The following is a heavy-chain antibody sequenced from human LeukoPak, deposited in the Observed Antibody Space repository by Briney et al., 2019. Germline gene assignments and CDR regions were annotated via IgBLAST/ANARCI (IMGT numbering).Heavy chain of an antibody. CDR3: ARGPYVWGSYRQYYFDY. J-gene: IGHJ4*02. Sequence: PSETLSLTCTVSGGSISSYYWSWIRQPAGKGLEWIGRIYTSGSTNYNPSLKSRATMSVDTSKNQFSLKLSSVTAADTAVYYCARGPYVWGSYRQYYFDYWGQGTLVTVSS. D-gene: IGHD3-16*02. V-gene: IGHV4-4*07. CDR2: IYTSGST. CDR1: GGSISSYY.